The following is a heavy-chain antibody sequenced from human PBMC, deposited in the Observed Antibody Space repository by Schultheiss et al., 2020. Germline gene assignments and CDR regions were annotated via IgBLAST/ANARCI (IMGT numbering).Heavy chain of an antibody. CDR2: IIPIFGTA. Sequence: SVKVSCKASGGTFSSYAISWVRQAPGQGLEWMGGIIPIFGTANYAQKFQGRVTITADKSTSTAYMELSSLRSEDTAVYYCARVLDYDFWSGYYSFDYWGQGTLVNVSS. CDR1: GGTFSSYA. V-gene: IGHV1-69*06. D-gene: IGHD3-3*01. CDR3: ARVLDYDFWSGYYSFDY. J-gene: IGHJ4*02.